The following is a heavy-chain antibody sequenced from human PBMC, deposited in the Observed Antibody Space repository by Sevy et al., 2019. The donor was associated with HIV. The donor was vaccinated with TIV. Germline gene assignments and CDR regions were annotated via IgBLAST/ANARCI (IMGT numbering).Heavy chain of an antibody. J-gene: IGHJ4*02. D-gene: IGHD1-26*01. CDR1: GFTFSSYT. Sequence: GGSLRLSCAASGFTFSSYTMNWVRQAPGKGPEWGSYISSSSSTIYYADSVKGRFTISRDNAKNSLYLQMNSLRDEDTAVYFCARRFNIVGATHFDYWGQGTLVTVSS. V-gene: IGHV3-48*02. CDR2: ISSSSSTI. CDR3: ARRFNIVGATHFDY.